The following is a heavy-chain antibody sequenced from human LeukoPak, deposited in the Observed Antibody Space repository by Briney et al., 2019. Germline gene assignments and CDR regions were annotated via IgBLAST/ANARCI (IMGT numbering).Heavy chain of an antibody. V-gene: IGHV3-20*04. J-gene: IGHJ4*02. CDR1: GFTFDDLR. CDR2: INWKGGRT. Sequence: PGGSLRLAWTASGFTFDDLRLSWVRQAPREGLGSVSAINWKGGRTGYADSGKGRFTIARDNAKNSLYLQMNSLRAEDTALYYCARGITPGSYSNPDYWGQGTLVTVSS. D-gene: IGHD4-11*01. CDR3: ARGITPGSYSNPDY.